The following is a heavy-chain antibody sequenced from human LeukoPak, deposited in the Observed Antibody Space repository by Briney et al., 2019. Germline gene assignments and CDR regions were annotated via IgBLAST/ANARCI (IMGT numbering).Heavy chain of an antibody. CDR2: IYYSGST. V-gene: IGHV4-59*01. J-gene: IGHJ4*02. CDR1: GGSISSYY. CDR3: ARDRYYYGSGSYSYFDY. Sequence: PSETLSLTCTVSGGSISSYYSSWIRRPPGKGPEWIGYIYYSGSTNYNPSLKSRVTISVDTSKNQFSLKLSSVTAADTAVYYYARDRYYYGSGSYSYFDYWGQGTLVTVSS. D-gene: IGHD3-10*01.